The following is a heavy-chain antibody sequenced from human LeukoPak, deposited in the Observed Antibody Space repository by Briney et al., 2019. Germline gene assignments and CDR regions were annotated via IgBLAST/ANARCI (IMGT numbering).Heavy chain of an antibody. J-gene: IGHJ3*02. CDR3: TRTSDSSFAFDI. CDR1: GFTFGDYA. Sequence: SGGSLRLSCTASGFTFGDYAMSWFAKPPGKGRDGEVFIRSKAYGGTTEYAASVKGRFTISRDDSKSIAYLQMSSLKTEDTAVYYCTRTSDSSFAFDIWGQGTMVTVSS. D-gene: IGHD3-22*01. V-gene: IGHV3-49*03. CDR2: IRSKAYGGTT.